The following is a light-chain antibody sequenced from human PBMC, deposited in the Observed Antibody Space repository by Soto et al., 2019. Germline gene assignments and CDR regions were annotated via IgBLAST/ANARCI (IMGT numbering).Light chain of an antibody. Sequence: DIQLTQSPSFLSASVGDRVTITCRASQGISSYLAWYQQKPGKAPKLLIYAASTLQSGVPSRFSGSGSGTEFTLTISSLQPEDFATYYCQQSYSTPYTFGQGT. CDR3: QQSYSTPYT. CDR1: QGISSY. CDR2: AAS. V-gene: IGKV1-9*01. J-gene: IGKJ2*01.